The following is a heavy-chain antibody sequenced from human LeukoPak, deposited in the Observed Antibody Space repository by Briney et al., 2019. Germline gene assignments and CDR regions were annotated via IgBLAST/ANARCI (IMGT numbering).Heavy chain of an antibody. CDR2: INPSGGST. CDR3: ARARGSGSYYGHDYYYYYYMDV. D-gene: IGHD3-10*01. V-gene: IGHV1-46*01. Sequence: ASVKVSCKASGYTFTTDYIHWVRQAPGQGLEWMGIINPSGGSTTYVQKFQGRVIMTGDTSTSTVYMELRSLRSEDTAVYYCARARGSGSYYGHDYYYYYYMDVWGQGTTVTVSS. J-gene: IGHJ6*03. CDR1: GYTFTTDY.